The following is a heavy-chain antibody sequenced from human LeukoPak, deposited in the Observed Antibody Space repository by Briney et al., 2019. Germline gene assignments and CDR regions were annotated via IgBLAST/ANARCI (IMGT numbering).Heavy chain of an antibody. D-gene: IGHD3-10*01. Sequence: EGSLRLSCAASGFTFSSYGMHWVRQAPGKGLEWVAHISSSSSTIHYADSVKGRFTISRDNAKSSLYLQMNSLRAEDTAVYHCTREDGFGSAFSYWGQGTLVTVSS. CDR2: ISSSSSTI. CDR3: TREDGFGSAFSY. J-gene: IGHJ1*01. CDR1: GFTFSSYG. V-gene: IGHV3-48*04.